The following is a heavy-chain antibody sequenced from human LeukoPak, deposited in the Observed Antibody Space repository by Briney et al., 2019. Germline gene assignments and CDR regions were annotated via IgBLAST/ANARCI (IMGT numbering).Heavy chain of an antibody. D-gene: IGHD3-3*02. CDR1: EFTFSSYG. CDR2: IRYDGSTQ. J-gene: IGHJ4*02. Sequence: GGSLRLSCAASEFTFSSYGMHWVRQAPGKGLEWVTFIRYDGSTQYYINSVKGRFTISRDNSKNTLYLQMNSLRAEDTAVYYCARKGTFGSYFDYWGQGTLVTVSS. CDR3: ARKGTFGSYFDY. V-gene: IGHV3-30*02.